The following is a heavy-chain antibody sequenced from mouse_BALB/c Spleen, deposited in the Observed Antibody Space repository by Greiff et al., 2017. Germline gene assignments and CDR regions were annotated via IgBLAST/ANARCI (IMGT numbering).Heavy chain of an antibody. CDR1: GYSITSGYS. D-gene: IGHD1-1*01. V-gene: IGHV3-1*02. CDR2: IHYSGST. Sequence: DVKLQESGPDLVKPSQSLSLTCTVTGYSITSGYSWHWIRQFPGNKLEWMGYIHYSGSTNYNPSLKSRISITRDTSKNQFFLQLNSVTTEDTATYYCARTITTVVATDDAMDYWGQGTSVTVSS. CDR3: ARTITTVVATDDAMDY. J-gene: IGHJ4*01.